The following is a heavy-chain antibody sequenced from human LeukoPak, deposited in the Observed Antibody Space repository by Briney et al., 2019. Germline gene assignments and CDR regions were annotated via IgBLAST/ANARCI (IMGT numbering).Heavy chain of an antibody. D-gene: IGHD6-19*01. Sequence: GGSLRLFCVTSGFTFSGYGFHWIRQVPGKGLDWVAVIWYDGSKRYYADSVKGRFTVSRDDSKNTLYLQMNSLRVDDTAVYYFARHTGTVAPDLDYWGQGTLVTVSS. CDR2: IWYDGSKR. CDR1: GFTFSGYG. CDR3: ARHTGTVAPDLDY. V-gene: IGHV3-33*01. J-gene: IGHJ4*02.